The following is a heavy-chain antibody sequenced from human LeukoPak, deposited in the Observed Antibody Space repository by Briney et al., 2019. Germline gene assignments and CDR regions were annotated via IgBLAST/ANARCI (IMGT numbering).Heavy chain of an antibody. Sequence: SVKVSCNASRGTFSSYAISWVRQAPGQGLEWMGGIIPIFGTANYAQKFQGRVTITADESTSTAYMELSSLRSEDTAVYYCARTEYYDFWSGLSWFDPWGQGTLVTVSS. V-gene: IGHV1-69*13. D-gene: IGHD3-3*01. CDR2: IIPIFGTA. CDR3: ARTEYYDFWSGLSWFDP. CDR1: RGTFSSYA. J-gene: IGHJ5*02.